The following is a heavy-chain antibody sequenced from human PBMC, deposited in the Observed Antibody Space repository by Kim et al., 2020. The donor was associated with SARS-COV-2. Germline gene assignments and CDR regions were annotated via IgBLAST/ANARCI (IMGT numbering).Heavy chain of an antibody. V-gene: IGHV1-18*01. CDR3: ARSLGDYGGTSSLDY. CDR2: ISAYNGNT. D-gene: IGHD4-17*01. Sequence: ASVKVSCKASGYTFTSYGISWVRQAPGQGLEWMGWISAYNGNTNYAQKLQGRVTMTTDTSTSTAYMELRSLRSDDTAVYYCARSLGDYGGTSSLDYWGQGTLVTVSS. CDR1: GYTFTSYG. J-gene: IGHJ4*02.